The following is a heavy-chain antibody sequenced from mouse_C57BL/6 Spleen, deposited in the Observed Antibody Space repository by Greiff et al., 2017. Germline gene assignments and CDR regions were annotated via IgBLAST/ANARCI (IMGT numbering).Heavy chain of an antibody. CDR3: TEESTMVTTGAWCAY. Sequence: QVQLQQSGAELVRPGASVTLSCKASGYTFTDYEMHWVKQTPVHGLEWIGAIDPETGGTAYNQKFKGKAILTADKSSSTAYMELRSLTSEDSAVYYCTEESTMVTTGAWCAYWGQGTLVTVSA. J-gene: IGHJ3*01. D-gene: IGHD2-2*01. V-gene: IGHV1-15*01. CDR1: GYTFTDYE. CDR2: IDPETGGT.